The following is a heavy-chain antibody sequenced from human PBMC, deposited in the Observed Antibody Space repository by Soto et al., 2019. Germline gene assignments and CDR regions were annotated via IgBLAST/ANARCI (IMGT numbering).Heavy chain of an antibody. CDR1: GFTFSSYS. D-gene: IGHD3-10*01. CDR3: ARGLLWFGELS. CDR2: ISSSSSTI. J-gene: IGHJ4*02. V-gene: IGHV3-48*02. Sequence: EVQLVESGGGLVQPGGSLRLSCAASGFTFSSYSMNWVRQAPGKGLEWVSYISSSSSTIYYADSVKGRFTISRDNAKNSLYRQMNSLRDEDTAVYYCARGLLWFGELSWGQGTLVTVSS.